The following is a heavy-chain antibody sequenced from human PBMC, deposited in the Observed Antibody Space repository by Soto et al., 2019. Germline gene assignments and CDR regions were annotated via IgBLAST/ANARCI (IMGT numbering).Heavy chain of an antibody. CDR1: GGSISSGNW. CDR3: AWAAVGGSSWPFDY. CDR2: IYHSGST. J-gene: IGHJ4*02. D-gene: IGHD6-13*01. V-gene: IGHV4-4*02. Sequence: QVQLQESGPGLVKPSGTLSLTCAVSGGSISSGNWWRWGRQPPGKGREWMGEIYHSGSTNYNPSLKSRATRSEDKSKNQFALKLSSVTAADRAVYSWAWAAVGGSSWPFDYWGQGTLVTVSS.